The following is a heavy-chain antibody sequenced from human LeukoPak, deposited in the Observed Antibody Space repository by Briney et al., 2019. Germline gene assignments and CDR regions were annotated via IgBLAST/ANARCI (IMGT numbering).Heavy chain of an antibody. Sequence: KSSETLSLTCTVSGDSISGSNYHWGWIRQPPGKGLEWLGTVHHTGRAFYNPSLRGRTTVSVDTSKIEFSLKLTSVTAADTAVYYCAREPDAWGQGILVIVSS. V-gene: IGHV4-39*07. CDR3: AREPDA. J-gene: IGHJ5*02. CDR1: GDSISGSNYH. CDR2: VHHTGRA.